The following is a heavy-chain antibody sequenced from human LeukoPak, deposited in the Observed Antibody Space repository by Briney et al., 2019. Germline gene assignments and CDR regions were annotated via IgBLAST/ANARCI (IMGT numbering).Heavy chain of an antibody. V-gene: IGHV3-23*01. Sequence: GGSLRLSCAASGFTFSNYGMNWVRQAPGKGLEWVSGISGSGGSTYYADSVKGRFTISRDNSKNTLYLQMNSLRVEDTAVYYCAKSPPALYCSSTSCPFQHWGQGTLVTVSS. J-gene: IGHJ1*01. CDR2: ISGSGGST. CDR3: AKSPPALYCSSTSCPFQH. D-gene: IGHD2-2*01. CDR1: GFTFSNYG.